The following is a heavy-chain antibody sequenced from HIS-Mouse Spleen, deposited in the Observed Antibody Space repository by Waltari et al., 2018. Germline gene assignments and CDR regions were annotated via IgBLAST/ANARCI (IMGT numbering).Heavy chain of an antibody. J-gene: IGHJ4*02. CDR2: ISYDGSNK. Sequence: QVQLVESGGGVVQPGRSLRLSCAASGFTFSSYGMHWVRQAPGKGLEWVAVISYDGSNKYYADCVKGRFTISRDNSKNTLYLQMNSLRAEDTAVYYCAKDKHHAFDYWGQGTLVTVSS. CDR1: GFTFSSYG. V-gene: IGHV3-30*18. CDR3: AKDKHHAFDY.